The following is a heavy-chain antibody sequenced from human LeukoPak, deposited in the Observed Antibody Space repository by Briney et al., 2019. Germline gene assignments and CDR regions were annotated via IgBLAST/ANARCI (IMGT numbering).Heavy chain of an antibody. J-gene: IGHJ4*02. V-gene: IGHV4-30-2*01. CDR3: ARGPPSPNTIVVVPAAIMAVDY. D-gene: IGHD2-2*02. CDR1: GGSISSGTYY. CDR2: ISHSGST. Sequence: SQTLSLTCTVSGGSISSGTYYWSWIRQTPGKGLEWIGYISHSGSTYYNPSLKSRVTISLDRSKNLFSLKLNSVTAADTAVYYCARGPPSPNTIVVVPAAIMAVDYWGQGTLVTVSS.